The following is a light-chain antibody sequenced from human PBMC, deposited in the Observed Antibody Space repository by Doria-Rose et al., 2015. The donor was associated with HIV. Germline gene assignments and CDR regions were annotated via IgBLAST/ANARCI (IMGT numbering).Light chain of an antibody. Sequence: DIRVTQSPESLGMSLGERATLNCKSNQSLLYTSKNYLAWYQQKPGQPPKLLIYWASTRQSGVRARFSVSGSGTDFTLTISSLEAEDVAVYYCQQYYDTPSFGPGTTVDIK. CDR1: QSLLYTSKNY. V-gene: IGKV4-1*01. CDR3: QQYYDTPS. J-gene: IGKJ3*01. CDR2: WAS.